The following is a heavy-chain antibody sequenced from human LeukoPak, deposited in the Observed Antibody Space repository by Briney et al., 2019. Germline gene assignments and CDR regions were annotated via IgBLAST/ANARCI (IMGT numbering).Heavy chain of an antibody. CDR3: ARGGAYDYVWGSYRYTHRGAYYFDY. D-gene: IGHD3-16*02. V-gene: IGHV4-34*01. CDR1: GGSFSGYY. Sequence: MASETLSLTCAVYGGSFSGYYWSWIRQPPGKGLEWVGEINHSGSTNYNPSLKSRVTISVDTSKNQFSLKLSSVTAADTAVYYCARGGAYDYVWGSYRYTHRGAYYFDYWGQGTLVTVSS. J-gene: IGHJ4*02. CDR2: INHSGST.